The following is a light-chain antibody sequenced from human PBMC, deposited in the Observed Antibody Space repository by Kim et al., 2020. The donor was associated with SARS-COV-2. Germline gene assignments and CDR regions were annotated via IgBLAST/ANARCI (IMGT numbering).Light chain of an antibody. J-gene: IGKJ1*01. CDR2: AAS. Sequence: ASVVDRVTITCRASQGISTYLAWYQQKPGKVPKLLIYAASTLQSGVPSRFSGSGSGTDFTLTISSLQPEDVATYYCQKYNSAPQTFGQGTKVDIK. CDR3: QKYNSAPQT. CDR1: QGISTY. V-gene: IGKV1-27*01.